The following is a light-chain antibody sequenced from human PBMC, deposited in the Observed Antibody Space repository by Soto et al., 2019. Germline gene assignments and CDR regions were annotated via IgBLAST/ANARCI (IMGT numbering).Light chain of an antibody. CDR2: AAS. CDR3: QQLNSYPLT. CDR1: QGISIY. V-gene: IGKV1-9*01. J-gene: IGKJ4*01. Sequence: DIQLTQSPSFLAASVVERVTMTCLASQGISIYLAWYQQKPGKAPKLLIYAASTLQSGVPSRFSGSGSGTEFTLTISSLQPEDFATYYCQQLNSYPLTFGGGTKVDIK.